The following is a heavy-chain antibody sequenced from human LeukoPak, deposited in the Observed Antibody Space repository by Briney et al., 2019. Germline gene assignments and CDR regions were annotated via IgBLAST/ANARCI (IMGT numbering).Heavy chain of an antibody. V-gene: IGHV4-59*08. Sequence: SETLSLTCTVSGGSISSYYWSWIRQPPGKGLEWIGYIYYSGSTNYNPSLKSRVTISVDTSKNQLSLKLSSVTAADTAVYYCARHDSSGYGAFDIWGQGTMATVSS. D-gene: IGHD3-22*01. CDR2: IYYSGST. J-gene: IGHJ3*02. CDR1: GGSISSYY. CDR3: ARHDSSGYGAFDI.